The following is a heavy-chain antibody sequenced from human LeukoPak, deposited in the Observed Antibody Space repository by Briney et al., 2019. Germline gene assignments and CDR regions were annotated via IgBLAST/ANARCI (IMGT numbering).Heavy chain of an antibody. J-gene: IGHJ4*02. Sequence: SQTLSLTCTVSGDSISSSTSNWSSIRQPAGKGLEWIGRIYTSGRTDYNPSLKSRVTISINTSKNQFSLDLTSVTAADTAVYYCARDSVTGTTRIDYWGQGTLVTVSS. V-gene: IGHV4-61*02. D-gene: IGHD1-7*01. CDR2: IYTSGRT. CDR1: GDSISSSTSN. CDR3: ARDSVTGTTRIDY.